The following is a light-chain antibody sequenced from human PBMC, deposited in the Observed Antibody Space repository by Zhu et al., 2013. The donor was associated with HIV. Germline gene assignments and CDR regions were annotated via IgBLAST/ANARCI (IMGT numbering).Light chain of an antibody. Sequence: EIVLTQSPATLSLSPGERATLSCRATQSVSSYLAWYQQKPGQAPRLLIYDASNRATGIPARFSGSGSGTDFTLTISSLEPEDFVVYYCQQRSSWPQTFGQGPKVEIK. CDR3: QQRSSWPQT. J-gene: IGKJ1*01. CDR2: DAS. V-gene: IGKV3-11*01. CDR1: QSVSSY.